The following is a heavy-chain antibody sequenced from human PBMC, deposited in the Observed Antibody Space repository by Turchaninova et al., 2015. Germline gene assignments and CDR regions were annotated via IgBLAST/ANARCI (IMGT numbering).Heavy chain of an antibody. J-gene: IGHJ4*02. CDR2: INQSGST. CDR1: GGSFSGNY. V-gene: IGHV4-34*01. CDR3: MGGDY. Sequence: QVQLQQWGAGRLKPSETLSLSCAVYGGSFSGNYWSWLRQPPGKGGGWIGEINQSGSTNYNPSLKSRVTISVDTSKNQFSLKLSSVTAADTAVYYCMGGDYWGQGTLVTVSS.